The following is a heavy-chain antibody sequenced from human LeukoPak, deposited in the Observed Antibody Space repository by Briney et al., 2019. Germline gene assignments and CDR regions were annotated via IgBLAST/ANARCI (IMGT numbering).Heavy chain of an antibody. CDR1: GFTFSSYA. Sequence: GGSLRLSCAASGFTFSSYAMHWVRQAPGKGLEYVSAISSNGGSTYYANSVKGRFTISRDNSKNTLYLQMGSLRAEDMAVYCCARGAYSSGYWFDPWGQGTLVTVSS. CDR2: ISSNGGST. J-gene: IGHJ5*02. V-gene: IGHV3-64*01. CDR3: ARGAYSSGYWFDP. D-gene: IGHD3-22*01.